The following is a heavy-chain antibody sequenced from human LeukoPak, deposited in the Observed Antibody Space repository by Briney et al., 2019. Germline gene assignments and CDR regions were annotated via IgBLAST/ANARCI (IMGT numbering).Heavy chain of an antibody. CDR1: GFTFSSYA. CDR2: ISSNGGST. J-gene: IGHJ1*01. CDR3: VTKYYYDSSGYSEYFQH. V-gene: IGHV3-64D*09. D-gene: IGHD3-22*01. Sequence: GGSLGLSCSASGFTFSSYAMHWVRQAPGKGLEYVSAISSNGGSTYYADSVKGRFTISRDNSKNTLYLQMSSLRAEDTAVYYCVTKYYYDSSGYSEYFQHWGQGTLVTVSS.